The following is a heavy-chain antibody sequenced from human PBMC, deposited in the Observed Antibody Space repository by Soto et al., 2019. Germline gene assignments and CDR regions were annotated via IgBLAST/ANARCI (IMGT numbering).Heavy chain of an antibody. Sequence: SETLSLTCAVSGGSISSGGYSWSWIRQPPGKGLEWIGYIYHSGSTYYNPSLKSRVTISVDRSKNQFSLKLSSVTAADTAVYYCARRMTTVTTGWFDPWGQGTLVTVSS. CDR1: GGSISSGGYS. CDR2: IYHSGST. D-gene: IGHD4-4*01. V-gene: IGHV4-30-2*01. J-gene: IGHJ5*02. CDR3: ARRMTTVTTGWFDP.